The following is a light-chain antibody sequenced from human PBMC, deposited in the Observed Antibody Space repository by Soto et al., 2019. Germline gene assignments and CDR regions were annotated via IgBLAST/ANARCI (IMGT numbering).Light chain of an antibody. CDR2: GAS. V-gene: IGKV3-20*01. CDR1: QSVSSSY. J-gene: IGKJ4*01. CDR3: QQYGSPLGLT. Sequence: EIVLTQSPGTLSLSPGERATLSCRASQSVSSSYLAWYQQKPGQAPRLLIYGASSRATGIPDRFSGSGSGTDFTLTISRLEPEDFAVYYCQQYGSPLGLTFGGGTKVEIK.